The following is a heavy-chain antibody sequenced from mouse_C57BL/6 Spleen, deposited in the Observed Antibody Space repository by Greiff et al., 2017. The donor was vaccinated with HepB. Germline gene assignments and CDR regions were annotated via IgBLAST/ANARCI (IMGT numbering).Heavy chain of an antibody. D-gene: IGHD6-1*01. Sequence: QVQLQQPGAELVMPGASVKLSCKASGYTFTSYWMHWVKQRPGQGLEWIGEIDPSDSYTNYNQKFKGKSTLTVDKSSSTAYMQLSSLTSEDSAVYYCARDASCAYWGQGTLVTVSA. V-gene: IGHV1-69*01. CDR3: ARDASCAY. CDR2: IDPSDSYT. CDR1: GYTFTSYW. J-gene: IGHJ3*01.